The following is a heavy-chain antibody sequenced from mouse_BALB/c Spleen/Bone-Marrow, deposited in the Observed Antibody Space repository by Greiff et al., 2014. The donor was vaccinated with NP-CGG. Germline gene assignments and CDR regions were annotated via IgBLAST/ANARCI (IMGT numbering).Heavy chain of an antibody. J-gene: IGHJ2*01. D-gene: IGHD2-4*01. CDR3: ARKGADYEDY. Sequence: VHLVESGAELVKPGASVKLSCKASGYTFTSYWMHWVKQRPGQGLEWIGEINPSNGRTNYNEKFKTKATLTVDKSSNTAYMQLSRLTSEDSAVYYCARKGADYEDYWGQGTTLTVSS. CDR2: INPSNGRT. V-gene: IGHV1S81*02. CDR1: GYTFTSYW.